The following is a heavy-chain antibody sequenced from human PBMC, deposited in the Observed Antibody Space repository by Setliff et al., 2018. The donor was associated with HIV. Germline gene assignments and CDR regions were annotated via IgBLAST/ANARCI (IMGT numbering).Heavy chain of an antibody. V-gene: IGHV4-39*01. CDR1: GGSIIDSRYF. CDR2: VYYSGIT. J-gene: IGHJ5*01. D-gene: IGHD3-3*01. CDR3: VRHVWSDDFLVPGWFDS. Sequence: PSETLSLTCTVSGGSIIDSRYFWGWIRQPPGKGLEWIGSVYYSGITYYSSSLKSRVTVSVETSRIQFSLKLTSVTAADTAVYKCVRHVWSDDFLVPGWFDSWSQGTLVTVSS.